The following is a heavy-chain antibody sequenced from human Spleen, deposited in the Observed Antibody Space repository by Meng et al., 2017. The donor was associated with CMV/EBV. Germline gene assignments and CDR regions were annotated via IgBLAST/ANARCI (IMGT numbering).Heavy chain of an antibody. D-gene: IGHD2-2*01. CDR1: GFTFSSYS. J-gene: IGHJ4*02. CDR3: AGGFPSAIET. Sequence: LSCAASGFTFSSYSMNWVRQAPGRGLEWVSSISGNSRYIFYADSMKGRFTISRDNAKNSLYLQMNRLRVEDTALYYCAGGFPSAIETWGQGTLVTVSS. CDR2: ISGNSRYI. V-gene: IGHV3-21*01.